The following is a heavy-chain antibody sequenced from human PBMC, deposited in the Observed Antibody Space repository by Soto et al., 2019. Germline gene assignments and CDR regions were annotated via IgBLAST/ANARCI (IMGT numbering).Heavy chain of an antibody. Sequence: KPSETLSLTCTVSGGSISSGGYYWGWIRQHPGKGLGWIGYIYYSGSTYYNPSLKSRVTISVDTSKNQFSLKLSSVTAADTAVYYCARAYPSYPYFDYWGQGTLVTVSS. D-gene: IGHD1-26*01. CDR2: IYYSGST. CDR1: GGSISSGGYY. J-gene: IGHJ4*02. V-gene: IGHV4-31*03. CDR3: ARAYPSYPYFDY.